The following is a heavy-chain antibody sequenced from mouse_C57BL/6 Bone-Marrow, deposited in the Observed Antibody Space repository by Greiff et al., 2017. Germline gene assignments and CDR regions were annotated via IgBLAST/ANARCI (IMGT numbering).Heavy chain of an antibody. Sequence: VQLKESGAELVKPGASVKLSCKASGYTFTEYTIHWVKQRSGQGLEWIGWFYPGSGSIKYNEKFKDKATLTADKSSSTVYMELSRLTSEDSAVYYCARHEDLGAWFAYWGQGTLVTVSA. V-gene: IGHV1-62-2*01. CDR3: ARHEDLGAWFAY. CDR1: GYTFTEYT. J-gene: IGHJ3*01. D-gene: IGHD4-1*01. CDR2: FYPGSGSI.